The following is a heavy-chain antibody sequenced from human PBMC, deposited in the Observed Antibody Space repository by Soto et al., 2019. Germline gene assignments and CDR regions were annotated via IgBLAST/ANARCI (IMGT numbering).Heavy chain of an antibody. CDR2: IRSKAYGGTT. D-gene: IGHD1-20*01. CDR1: GFTFGDYA. CDR3: TRGPDRYNWNDVYYYGIDV. Sequence: PGGSLRLSCTASGFTFGDYAMSWFRQAPGKGLEWVGFIRSKAYGGTTEYAASVKGRFTISRDDSKSIAYLQMNSLKTEDTAVYYCTRGPDRYNWNDVYYYGIDVWGQGTTVTVSS. J-gene: IGHJ6*02. V-gene: IGHV3-49*03.